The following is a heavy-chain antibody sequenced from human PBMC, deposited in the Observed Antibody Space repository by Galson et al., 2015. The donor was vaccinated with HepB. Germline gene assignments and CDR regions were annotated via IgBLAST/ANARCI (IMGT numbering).Heavy chain of an antibody. D-gene: IGHD2-2*02. Sequence: TLSLTCTVSGGSISSGGYYWSWIRQHPGKGLEWIGYIYYSGSTYYNPSLKSRVTISVDTSKNQFSLKLSSVTAADTAVYYSAGLRGLGDQLLYLGGYWGQGTLVTVSS. J-gene: IGHJ4*02. V-gene: IGHV4-31*03. CDR1: GGSISSGGYY. CDR2: IYYSGST. CDR3: AGLRGLGDQLLYLGGY.